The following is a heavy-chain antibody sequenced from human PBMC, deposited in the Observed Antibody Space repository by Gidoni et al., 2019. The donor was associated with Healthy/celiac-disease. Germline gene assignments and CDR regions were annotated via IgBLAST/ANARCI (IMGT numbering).Heavy chain of an antibody. CDR2: ISSSSSTI. CDR1: GFPFSSYS. D-gene: IGHD3-10*01. Sequence: EVQLVESGGGLVQPGGSLRLSCAASGFPFSSYSMNWVRQAPGKGLEWVSYISSSSSTIYYADSVKGRFTISRDNAKNSLYLQMNSLRDEDTAVYYCARDELAEDRVWYFDLWGRGTLVTVSS. V-gene: IGHV3-48*02. CDR3: ARDELAEDRVWYFDL. J-gene: IGHJ2*01.